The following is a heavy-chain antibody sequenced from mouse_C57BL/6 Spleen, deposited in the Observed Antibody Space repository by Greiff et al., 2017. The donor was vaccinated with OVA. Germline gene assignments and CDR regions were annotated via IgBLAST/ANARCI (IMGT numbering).Heavy chain of an antibody. J-gene: IGHJ4*01. CDR1: GYTFTDYE. D-gene: IGHD4-1*01. CDR2: IDPETGGT. CDR3: TGKGYYAMDY. V-gene: IGHV1-15*01. Sequence: QVQLQPSGAELVRPGASVTLSCKASGYTFTDYEMHWVKQTPVPGLEWIGAIDPETGGTAYTQKFTGKGILTADKSSSTAYMELRILTSEDSAVYYCTGKGYYAMDYWGQGTSVTVSS.